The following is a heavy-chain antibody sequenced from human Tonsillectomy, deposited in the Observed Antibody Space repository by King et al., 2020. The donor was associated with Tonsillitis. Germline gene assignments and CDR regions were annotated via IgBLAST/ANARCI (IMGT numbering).Heavy chain of an antibody. D-gene: IGHD3-16*01. CDR1: GFTFSSFG. Sequence: QVQLVESGGGVVQPGRSLRLSCAASGFTFSSFGMHWVRQAPGKGLEWVAVISYDGSNKYYADSVKGRFTISRDNSKNTLYLQMNSLRAEDTAVYYCARSAYYFDSWGQGTLVTVSS. CDR3: ARSAYYFDS. V-gene: IGHV3-33*05. CDR2: ISYDGSNK. J-gene: IGHJ4*02.